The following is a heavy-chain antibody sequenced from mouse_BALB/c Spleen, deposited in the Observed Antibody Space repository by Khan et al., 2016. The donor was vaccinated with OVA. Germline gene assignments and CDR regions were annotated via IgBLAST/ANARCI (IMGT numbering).Heavy chain of an antibody. Sequence: QVQLKESGPGLVAPSQSLSITCTVSGFSLTSYSIHWVRQPPGKGLEWLGVIWAGGSTNYNSALMSRLSISKDNSKSQVFLQMNSLQTDDTAMYYCDRCEDIWGQGTTLTVSS. CDR1: GFSLTSYS. CDR3: DRCEDI. V-gene: IGHV2-9*02. J-gene: IGHJ2*01. D-gene: IGHD1-3*01. CDR2: IWAGGST.